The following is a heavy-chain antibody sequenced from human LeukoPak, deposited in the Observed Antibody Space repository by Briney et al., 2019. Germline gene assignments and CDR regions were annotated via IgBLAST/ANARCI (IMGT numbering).Heavy chain of an antibody. CDR2: IYHSGST. CDR1: GGSISSSNW. Sequence: SETLSLTCTVSGGSISSSNWWSWVRQPPGKGLEWIGEIYHSGSTNYNPSLKSRVTISVDTSKNQFSLKLSSVTAADTAVYYCARHKGYYYSYMDVWGKGTTVTISS. J-gene: IGHJ6*03. V-gene: IGHV4-4*02. CDR3: ARHKGYYYSYMDV.